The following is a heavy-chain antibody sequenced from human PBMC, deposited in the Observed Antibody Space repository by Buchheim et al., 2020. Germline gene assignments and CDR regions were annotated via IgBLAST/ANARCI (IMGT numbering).Heavy chain of an antibody. D-gene: IGHD3-22*01. CDR3: AHRRGADYYDSSGYYPGRFDP. CDR2: IYWDDDK. CDR1: GFSLSTSGVG. Sequence: QITLKESGPTLVKPTQTLTLTCTFSGFSLSTSGVGVGWIRQPPGKALEWLALIYWDDDKRYSPSLKSSPTITKDTSKNQVVLTMTNMDPVDTATYYCAHRRGADYYDSSGYYPGRFDPWGQGTL. J-gene: IGHJ5*02. V-gene: IGHV2-5*02.